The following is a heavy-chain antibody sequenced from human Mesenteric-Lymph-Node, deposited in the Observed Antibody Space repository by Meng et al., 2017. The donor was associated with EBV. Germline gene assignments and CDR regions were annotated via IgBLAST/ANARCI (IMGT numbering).Heavy chain of an antibody. J-gene: IGHJ4*02. D-gene: IGHD2-21*02. CDR1: GCTNYA. V-gene: IGHV1-3*01. Sequence: VQLVQSGAEVKKAGASVKVSSKASGCTNYAMHWVRQAPGQRLEWMGWINAGNGNTEYSQKFQGRVTITSDTSASTAHMEVSSLRSEDTAVYYCATAYCGSDCYVHYLIEYWGQGTLVTVSS. CDR2: INAGNGNT. CDR3: ATAYCGSDCYVHYLIEY.